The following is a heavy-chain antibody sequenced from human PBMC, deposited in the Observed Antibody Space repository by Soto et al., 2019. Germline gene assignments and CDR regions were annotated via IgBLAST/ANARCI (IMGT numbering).Heavy chain of an antibody. CDR2: IYYSGST. J-gene: IGHJ3*02. Sequence: SETLSLTCTVSGGSISSYYWSWIRQPPGKGLEWIGYIYYSGSTNYNPSLKSRVTISVDTSKNQFSLKLSSVTAADTAMYYGARDMGPTGAIDIWGQGTMVTVSS. D-gene: IGHD1-1*01. CDR3: ARDMGPTGAIDI. V-gene: IGHV4-59*01. CDR1: GGSISSYY.